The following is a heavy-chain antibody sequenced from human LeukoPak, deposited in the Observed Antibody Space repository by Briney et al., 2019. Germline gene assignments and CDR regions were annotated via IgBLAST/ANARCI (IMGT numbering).Heavy chain of an antibody. V-gene: IGHV4-39*07. D-gene: IGHD5-18*01. CDR2: IYYSGST. J-gene: IGHJ3*02. CDR1: GDSIRRDNYY. Sequence: TSETLSLTCTVSGDSIRRDNYYWGWIRQPPGKGLECIGSIYYSGSTYYNPSLKSRVTISVDRSKNQFSLKLSSVTATDTAVYYCARSSEELGYIYGFLHDAFDIWGQGTMVTVSS. CDR3: ARSSEELGYIYGFLHDAFDI.